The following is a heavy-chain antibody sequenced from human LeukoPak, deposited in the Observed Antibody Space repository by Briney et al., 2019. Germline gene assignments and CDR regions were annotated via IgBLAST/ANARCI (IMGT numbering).Heavy chain of an antibody. Sequence: SETQSLTCTVSGGSISSLYGSWIRQPPGKGLEWIGYIYASGSTKYNPSLSSRVTMSVDTSKNQFSLKLRSVTAADTAVYFGARDGAPGWAFWGPGTLVTVSS. CDR1: GGSISSLY. CDR2: IYASGST. D-gene: IGHD3-9*01. CDR3: ARDGAPGWAF. J-gene: IGHJ4*02. V-gene: IGHV4-59*01.